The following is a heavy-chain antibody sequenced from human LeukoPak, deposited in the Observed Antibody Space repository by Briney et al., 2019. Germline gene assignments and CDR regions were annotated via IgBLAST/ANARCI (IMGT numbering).Heavy chain of an antibody. CDR3: AKEGITIFGVVIGYYYGMDV. Sequence: GGSLRLSCAASGFTFDDYAMHWVRQAPGKGLEWVSGISWNSGSIGYADSVKGRFTISRDNAKNSLYLQMNSLRAEDTALYYCAKEGITIFGVVIGYYYGMDVWGQGTTVTVSS. J-gene: IGHJ6*02. V-gene: IGHV3-9*01. D-gene: IGHD3-3*01. CDR1: GFTFDDYA. CDR2: ISWNSGSI.